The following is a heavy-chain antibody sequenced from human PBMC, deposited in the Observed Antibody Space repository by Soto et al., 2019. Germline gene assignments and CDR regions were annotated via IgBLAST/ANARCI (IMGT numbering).Heavy chain of an antibody. D-gene: IGHD1-26*01. CDR1: GDSISRSSYN. CDR3: ARQREGGRGAFEI. J-gene: IGHJ3*02. Sequence: SETLSLTCSVSGDSISRSSYNWGWIRQSPGEGLEWIASITNNGGTQYNPSLKSRVTIFVDTSKNEFSLKVTSVTAADTGVYFCARQREGGRGAFEIWGQGTMVTVSS. CDR2: ITNNGGT. V-gene: IGHV4-39*01.